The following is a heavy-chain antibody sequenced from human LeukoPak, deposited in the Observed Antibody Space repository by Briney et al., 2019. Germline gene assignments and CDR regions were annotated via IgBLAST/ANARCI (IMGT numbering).Heavy chain of an antibody. CDR3: ARDGAYLWFGELFYDY. D-gene: IGHD3-10*01. V-gene: IGHV3-7*01. Sequence: GGSLRLSCAASGFTFSSYWMSWVRQAPGKGLEWVANIKQDGSEKYYVDSVKGRFTISRDNAKNSLYLQMNSLRAEDTAVYYCARDGAYLWFGELFYDYWGQRTLVTVSS. J-gene: IGHJ4*02. CDR2: IKQDGSEK. CDR1: GFTFSSYW.